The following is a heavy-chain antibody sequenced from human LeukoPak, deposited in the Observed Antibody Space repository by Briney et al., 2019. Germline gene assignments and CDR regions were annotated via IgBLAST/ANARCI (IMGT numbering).Heavy chain of an antibody. V-gene: IGHV4-59*08. CDR3: ATYLAYCGGDCYPPFEY. Sequence: PSETLSLTCTVSGGSISSYYWSWIRQPPGKGLEWIGYIYYSGSTNYNPSLKSRVTISVDTSKNQFSLKLSSVTAADTAVYYCATYLAYCGGDCYPPFEYWGQGTLVTVSS. D-gene: IGHD2-21*02. CDR2: IYYSGST. CDR1: GGSISSYY. J-gene: IGHJ4*02.